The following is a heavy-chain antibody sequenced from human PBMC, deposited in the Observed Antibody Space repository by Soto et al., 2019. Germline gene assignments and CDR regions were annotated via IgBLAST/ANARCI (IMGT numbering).Heavy chain of an antibody. J-gene: IGHJ3*02. CDR2: INRGGSRK. V-gene: IGHV3-7*05. CDR3: AGDVSPGGSCLYLDAFDI. D-gene: IGHD3-16*01. CDR1: GFTLSAYW. Sequence: EVQLEESGGDLVQPGGSLRLSCAASGFTLSAYWMTWVRQAPGKGLEWVANINRGGSRKSYLDSVRGRFTISRDNVGNSLYLQRDSLTADDTALYDWAGDVSPGGSCLYLDAFDIWGQGTMVTVSS.